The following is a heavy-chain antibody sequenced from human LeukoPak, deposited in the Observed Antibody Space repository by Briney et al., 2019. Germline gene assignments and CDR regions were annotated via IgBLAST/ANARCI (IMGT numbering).Heavy chain of an antibody. D-gene: IGHD2-21*01. V-gene: IGHV3-23*01. CDR3: AKDCTLSLAYCPGFEGDY. CDR2: ISGSGGST. CDR1: GFTFSSYA. Sequence: PGGSLRLSCAASGFTFSSYAMSWVRQAPGKGLEWVSAISGSGGSTYYADSVKGRFTISRDNSKNTLYLQMNSLRAEDTAVYYCAKDCTLSLAYCPGFEGDYWGQGTLVTVSS. J-gene: IGHJ4*02.